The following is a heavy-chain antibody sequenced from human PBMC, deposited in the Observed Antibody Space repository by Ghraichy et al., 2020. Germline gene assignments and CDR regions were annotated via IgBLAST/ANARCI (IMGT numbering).Heavy chain of an antibody. Sequence: GESLNISCAASGFTFSSYAMSWVRQAPGKGLEWVSAISGSGGSTYYADSVKGRFTISRDNSKNTLYLQMNSLRAEDTAVYYCAKEKYYYDSSGYYPSFLDYWGQGTLVTVSS. CDR2: ISGSGGST. D-gene: IGHD3-22*01. V-gene: IGHV3-23*01. CDR1: GFTFSSYA. CDR3: AKEKYYYDSSGYYPSFLDY. J-gene: IGHJ4*02.